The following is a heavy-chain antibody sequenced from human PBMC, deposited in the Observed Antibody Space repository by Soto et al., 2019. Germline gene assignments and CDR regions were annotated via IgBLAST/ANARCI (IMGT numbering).Heavy chain of an antibody. CDR2: MGGDGRT. Sequence: GGSLRLSCVGSGFAFSDSVMAWVRQAPGKGLEWLSVMGGDGRTRYALSVTGRFTISRDNSKNTLYLQMRSLRAEDAAAYYCVKWHTSNFDSSPFTGFDFWGQGTPVTVSS. J-gene: IGHJ4*02. D-gene: IGHD3-22*01. CDR1: GFAFSDSV. V-gene: IGHV3-23*01. CDR3: VKWHTSNFDSSPFTGFDF.